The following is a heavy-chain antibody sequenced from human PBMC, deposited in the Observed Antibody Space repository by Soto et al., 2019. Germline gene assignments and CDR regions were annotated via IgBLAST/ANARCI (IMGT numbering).Heavy chain of an antibody. J-gene: IGHJ4*02. V-gene: IGHV3-23*01. CDR3: AKEYSGYDLMEYYFDY. CDR2: ISGSGGST. CDR1: GFTFSSYA. D-gene: IGHD5-12*01. Sequence: GGSLRLSCAASGFTFSSYAMSWVRQAPGKGLEWVSAISGSGGSTYYADSVKGRFTISRDNSKNTLYPQMNSLRAEDTAVYYCAKEYSGYDLMEYYFDYWGQGTLVTVSS.